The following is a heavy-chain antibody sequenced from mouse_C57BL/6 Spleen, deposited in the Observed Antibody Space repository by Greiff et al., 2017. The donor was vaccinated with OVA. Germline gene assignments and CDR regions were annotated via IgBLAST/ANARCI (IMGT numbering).Heavy chain of an antibody. V-gene: IGHV1-15*01. Sequence: QVQLQQSGAELVRPGASVTLSCKASGYTFTDYEMHWVKQTPVHGLEWIGAIDPETGGTAYNQKFTGKAILTADKSSSTAYMELRSLTSEDSAVYYCTREGGYYFDYWGQGTTLTVSS. CDR3: TREGGYYFDY. CDR1: GYTFTDYE. J-gene: IGHJ2*01. CDR2: IDPETGGT.